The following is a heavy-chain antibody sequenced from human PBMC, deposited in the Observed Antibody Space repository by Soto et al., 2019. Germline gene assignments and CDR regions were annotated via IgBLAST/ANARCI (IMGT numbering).Heavy chain of an antibody. D-gene: IGHD2-21*01. CDR1: GFTFSSYA. V-gene: IGHV3-30-3*01. J-gene: IGHJ6*02. Sequence: QVQLVESGGGVVQPGRSLRLSCAASGFTFSSYAIHWVRQAPGKGLEWVAVLSYDGNNKYYADSVKGRFTISRDNSKNPLFLQMDRLRAEDTAVYYWARGSFFCGGNCYRYYFGMDVWGQGTTVTVSS. CDR2: LSYDGNNK. CDR3: ARGSFFCGGNCYRYYFGMDV.